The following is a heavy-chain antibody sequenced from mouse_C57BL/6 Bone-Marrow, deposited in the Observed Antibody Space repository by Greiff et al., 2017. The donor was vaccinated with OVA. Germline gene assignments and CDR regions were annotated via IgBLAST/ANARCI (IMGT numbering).Heavy chain of an antibody. CDR1: GFSLTSYG. CDR2: IWSGGST. Sequence: QVQLKESGPGLVQPSQSLSITCTVSGFSLTSYGVHWVRQSPGKGLEWLGVIWSGGSTDYNAAFISRLSISKDNSKSQVFFKMNSLQADDTAIYYCARKDGYGSSPWFAYWGQGTLVTVSA. CDR3: ARKDGYGSSPWFAY. V-gene: IGHV2-2*01. D-gene: IGHD1-1*01. J-gene: IGHJ3*01.